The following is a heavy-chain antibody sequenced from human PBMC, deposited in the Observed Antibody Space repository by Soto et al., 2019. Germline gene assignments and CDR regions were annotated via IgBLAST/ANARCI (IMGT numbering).Heavy chain of an antibody. D-gene: IGHD3-22*01. J-gene: IGHJ4*02. V-gene: IGHV1-2*04. CDR3: ARGGDSGYSPHFFDH. CDR1: GYRFTGFY. Sequence: QVQLVQSGAEVKKPGASVKVSCRSSGYRFTGFYMHWVRHAPGQGLEWMGWINPKSGDTRYAQKFQEWVTMTGDTSIATAYLELSRLRSDATAVYYCARGGDSGYSPHFFDHWGQGSLVTVPS. CDR2: INPKSGDT.